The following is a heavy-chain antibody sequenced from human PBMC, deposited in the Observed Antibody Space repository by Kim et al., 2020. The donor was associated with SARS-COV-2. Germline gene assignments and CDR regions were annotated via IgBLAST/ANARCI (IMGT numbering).Heavy chain of an antibody. CDR1: GFMFSNYN. CDR3: ATARRGYCSSTNCQTNWFDP. J-gene: IGHJ5*02. Sequence: GGSLRLSCAASGFMFSNYNMNWVRQAPGKGLEWVSSIDSSGIYIYYTHSVKGRFTISRDNAKNSLYLQMYSLRAEDTAVYYCATARRGYCSSTNCQTNWFDPWGQGTLVTVSS. D-gene: IGHD2-2*01. V-gene: IGHV3-21*01. CDR2: IDSSGIYI.